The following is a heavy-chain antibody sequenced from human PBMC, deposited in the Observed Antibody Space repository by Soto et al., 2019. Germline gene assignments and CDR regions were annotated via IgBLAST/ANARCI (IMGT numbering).Heavy chain of an antibody. V-gene: IGHV3-74*01. D-gene: IGHD1-26*01. CDR1: GFSFNTYW. CDR3: ASAMTSVGATPKGDD. Sequence: EVQLVESGGRLVQPGGSLRLSCAASGFSFNTYWMHWVRQAPGKGPVWVSRINSDGSVTDYAGSVKGRFTISRDNAKNTLYLQMNSLGAEDTAVYYCASAMTSVGATPKGDDWGQGTLVTVSS. CDR2: INSDGSVT. J-gene: IGHJ4*02.